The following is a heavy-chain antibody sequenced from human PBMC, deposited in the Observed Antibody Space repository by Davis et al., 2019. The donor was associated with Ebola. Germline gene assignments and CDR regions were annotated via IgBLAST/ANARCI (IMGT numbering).Heavy chain of an antibody. D-gene: IGHD6-13*01. CDR2: ISQSGST. CDR3: ARGGVIAAAGNDDFYYYYGMDV. CDR1: GDSISSSNW. J-gene: IGHJ6*02. V-gene: IGHV4-4*02. Sequence: MPSETLSLTCAVSGDSISSSNWWSWVRQPPGKGLEWIGEISQSGSTNYNPSLKSRVTISVDKSKNQFSLKLSSVTAADTAVYYCARGGVIAAAGNDDFYYYYGMDVWGQGTTVTVSS.